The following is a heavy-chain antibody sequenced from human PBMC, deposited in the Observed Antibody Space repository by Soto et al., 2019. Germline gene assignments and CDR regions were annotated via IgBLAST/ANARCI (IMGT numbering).Heavy chain of an antibody. CDR3: IKSSRTLGDS. J-gene: IGHJ4*02. V-gene: IGHV3-23*01. D-gene: IGHD6-13*01. CDR2: IGTSGGDT. CDR1: GFTFSNFA. Sequence: EVQLLESGGGLVQPGGSLRLSCAASGFTFSNFAMSWVRQAPGKGLEWVSAIGTSGGDTYYAESVKGRFTISRDNSKNTLYLQLSSLRAEDTAVYYAIKSSRTLGDSWGQGTLVTVSS.